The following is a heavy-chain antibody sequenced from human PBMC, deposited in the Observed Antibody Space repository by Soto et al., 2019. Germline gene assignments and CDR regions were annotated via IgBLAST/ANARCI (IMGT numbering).Heavy chain of an antibody. CDR3: ARDREYCSGGSCYEEDYYYYMDV. CDR2: IYYSGST. V-gene: IGHV4-59*01. J-gene: IGHJ6*03. CDR1: GGSISSYY. D-gene: IGHD2-15*01. Sequence: PSETLSLTCTVSGGSISSYYWSWIRQPPGKGLEWIGYIYYSGSTNYNPSLKSRVTISVDTSKNQFSLKLSSVTAADTAVYYCARDREYCSGGSCYEEDYYYYMDVWGKGTTVTASS.